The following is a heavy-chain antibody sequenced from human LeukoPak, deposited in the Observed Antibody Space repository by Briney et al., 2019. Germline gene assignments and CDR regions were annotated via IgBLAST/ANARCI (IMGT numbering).Heavy chain of an antibody. V-gene: IGHV3-7*01. Sequence: GGSLRLSCAASGFTFSSYWMSWVRQAPGKGLEWVANIKQDGSEKYYVDSVKGRFTISRDNAKNSLYLQMNSLRAEDTAVYYCARRVGSGSYYYYYGMDVWGQGTMVTVSS. D-gene: IGHD3-10*01. J-gene: IGHJ6*02. CDR2: IKQDGSEK. CDR1: GFTFSSYW. CDR3: ARRVGSGSYYYYYGMDV.